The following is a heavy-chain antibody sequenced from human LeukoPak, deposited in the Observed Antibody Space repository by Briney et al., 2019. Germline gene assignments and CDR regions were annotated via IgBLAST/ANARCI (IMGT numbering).Heavy chain of an antibody. CDR2: ISSSSSYI. CDR1: GFTFSSYS. CDR3: ARDYYDSSGYCDY. D-gene: IGHD3-22*01. V-gene: IGHV3-21*01. Sequence: PGGSLRLSCAASGFTFSSYSLNWVRQAPGKGLEWVSSISSSSSYIYYADSVKGRFTISRDNAKNSLYLQMNSLRAEDTAVYYCARDYYDSSGYCDYWGQGTLVTVSS. J-gene: IGHJ4*02.